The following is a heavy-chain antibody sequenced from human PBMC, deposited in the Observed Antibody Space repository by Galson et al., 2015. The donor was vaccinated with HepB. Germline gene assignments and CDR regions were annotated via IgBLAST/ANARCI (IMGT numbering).Heavy chain of an antibody. CDR1: GDSVSSNSAA. J-gene: IGHJ4*02. CDR3: ASGSYELSVFY. CDR2: TYYRSKWSS. V-gene: IGHV6-1*01. D-gene: IGHD3-16*01. Sequence: CAISGDSVSSNSAAWNWIRQSPSRGLEWLGRTYYRSKWSSDYAVSVKSRLTISVDTSKKQFSLKLSSVTAADTAVYYCASGSYELSVFYWGQGTLVTVSS.